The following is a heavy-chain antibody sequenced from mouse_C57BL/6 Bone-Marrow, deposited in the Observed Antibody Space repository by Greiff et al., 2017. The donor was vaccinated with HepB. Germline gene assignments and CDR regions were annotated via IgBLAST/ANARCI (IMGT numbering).Heavy chain of an antibody. CDR3: ARCYYSNYGFAY. D-gene: IGHD2-5*01. Sequence: EVHLVESGGGLVQPGGSLKLSCAASGFTFSDYGMAWVRQAPRKGPEWVAFISNLAYSIYYADTVTGRFTISREHAKNTLYLEMSSLRSEDTAMYYCARCYYSNYGFAYWGQGTLVTVSA. V-gene: IGHV5-15*01. CDR1: GFTFSDYG. CDR2: ISNLAYSI. J-gene: IGHJ3*01.